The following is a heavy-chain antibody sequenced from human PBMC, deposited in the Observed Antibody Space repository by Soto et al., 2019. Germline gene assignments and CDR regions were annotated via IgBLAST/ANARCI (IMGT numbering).Heavy chain of an antibody. CDR3: AKDLRESSRWDFAY. J-gene: IGHJ4*02. D-gene: IGHD6-19*01. CDR2: ISYDGSNK. CDR1: GFTFSYYG. Sequence: GGSLRLSCVGSGFTFSYYGMHWVRQAPGKGLEWVAVISYDGSNKFYADSAKGRFTISRDNSKNTLYLQMSSLRAEDTAVYYCAKDLRESSRWDFAYWGQGSLVTVSS. V-gene: IGHV3-30*18.